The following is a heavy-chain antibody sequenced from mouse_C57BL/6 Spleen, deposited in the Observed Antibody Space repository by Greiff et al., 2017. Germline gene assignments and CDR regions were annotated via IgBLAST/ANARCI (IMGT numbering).Heavy chain of an antibody. CDR3: ARGDGDFDY. J-gene: IGHJ2*01. Sequence: VLLLQSGAELAKPGASVKLSCKASGYTFTSYWMHWVKQRPGQGLEWIGYINPSSGYPKYNQKFKDKATLTADKSSSAANKQRSSLTNEDAAVYYCARGDGDFDYWGQGTTLTVSS. CDR2: INPSSGYP. D-gene: IGHD3-3*01. CDR1: GYTFTSYW. V-gene: IGHV1-7*01.